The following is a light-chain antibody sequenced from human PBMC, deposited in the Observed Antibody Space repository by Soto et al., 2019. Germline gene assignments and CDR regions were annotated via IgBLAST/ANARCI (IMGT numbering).Light chain of an antibody. CDR3: QRSFSTPLT. CDR1: QSISSY. V-gene: IGKV1-39*01. J-gene: IGKJ4*01. Sequence: DIPMTQSPSSLSASVGDRVTITCRASQSISSYLHWYQQKPGKAPKLLIYAASSLQSGVPSRFSGSGSGTDFTLTFSSLQPEDFATYYCQRSFSTPLTFGGGTKVEIK. CDR2: AAS.